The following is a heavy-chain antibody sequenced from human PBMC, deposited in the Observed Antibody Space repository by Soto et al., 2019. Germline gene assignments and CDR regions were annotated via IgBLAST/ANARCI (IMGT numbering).Heavy chain of an antibody. J-gene: IGHJ5*02. CDR2: ISGSGGST. D-gene: IGHD5-18*01. CDR1: GFTFSSYA. CDR3: AKVPVDTAMVTTHWFDP. Sequence: GESLKISCAASGFTFSSYAMSWVRQAPGKGLEWVSAISGSGGSTYYPDSVKGRFTISRDNSKNTLYLQMNSLRAEDPAVYYCAKVPVDTAMVTTHWFDPWGQGTLVTVSS. V-gene: IGHV3-23*01.